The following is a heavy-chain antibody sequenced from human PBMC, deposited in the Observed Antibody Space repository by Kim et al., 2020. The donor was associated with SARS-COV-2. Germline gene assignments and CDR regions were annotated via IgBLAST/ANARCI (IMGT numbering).Heavy chain of an antibody. Sequence: GGSLRLSCAASGFTFSNYGVSWVRQAPGKGLEWVSAITYGGVTDYAASARSRFTTSCDNPNSTVLQQQNSIRTEDTAAFYCSAIGGTTSCSYYYWGQGT. D-gene: IGHD2-2*01. CDR1: GFTFSNYG. J-gene: IGHJ4*02. CDR3: SAIGGTTSCSYYY. V-gene: IGHV3-23*01. CDR2: ITYGGVT.